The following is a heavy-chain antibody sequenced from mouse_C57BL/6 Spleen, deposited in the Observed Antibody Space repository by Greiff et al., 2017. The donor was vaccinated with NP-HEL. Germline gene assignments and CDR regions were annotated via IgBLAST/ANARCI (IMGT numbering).Heavy chain of an antibody. CDR2: ISSGGSYT. D-gene: IGHD4-1*01. CDR1: GFTFSSYG. J-gene: IGHJ3*01. V-gene: IGHV5-6*01. CDR3: ARQTPGGFAY. Sequence: EVKVVESGGDLVKPGGSLKLSCAASGFTFSSYGMSWVRQTPDKRLEWVATISSGGSYTYYPDSVKGRFTISRDNAKNTLYLQMSSLKSEDTAMYYCARQTPGGFAYWGQGTLVTVSA.